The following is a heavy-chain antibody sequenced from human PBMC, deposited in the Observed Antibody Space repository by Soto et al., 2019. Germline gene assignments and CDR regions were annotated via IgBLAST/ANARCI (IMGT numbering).Heavy chain of an antibody. CDR3: ARIRGYWYGLDV. J-gene: IGHJ6*02. CDR2: ITGTGGNT. V-gene: IGHV3-23*01. Sequence: EVQLLESGGGLVQPGGSLRLSCAASGFPLSTYGMTWVRQAPGKGLEWVSAITGTGGNTYYVDSVMGRFTSSRDNSKNMLYLQVNSLRVEDTAVYYCARIRGYWYGLDVWGQGTTVTVSS. CDR1: GFPLSTYG.